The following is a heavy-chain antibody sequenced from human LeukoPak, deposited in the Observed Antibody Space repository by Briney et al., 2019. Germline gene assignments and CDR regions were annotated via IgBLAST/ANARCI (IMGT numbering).Heavy chain of an antibody. D-gene: IGHD2-2*01. CDR3: ARDLLGYCSSTSCYGYYYGMDV. J-gene: IGHJ6*02. Sequence: SVKVSCKASGGTFIIYAISWVRQAPGQGLEWMGGIIPIFGTANYAQKFQGRVTITADESTSTAYMELSSLRSEDTAVYYCARDLLGYCSSTSCYGYYYGMDVWGQGTTVTVSS. CDR1: GGTFIIYA. CDR2: IIPIFGTA. V-gene: IGHV1-69*13.